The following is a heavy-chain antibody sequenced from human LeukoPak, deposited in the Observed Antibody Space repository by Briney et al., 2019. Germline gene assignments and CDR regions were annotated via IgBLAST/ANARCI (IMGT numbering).Heavy chain of an antibody. CDR1: GGSISSSGYY. Sequence: PSETLSLTCTVSGGSISSSGYYWGWIRQPPGKGLEWIGSIYYSGSTYYNPSLKSRVTISIDTSKNQFSLKLSSVTAADTAVYYCARRRYSSSWYIRVLSEFDYWGQGTLVTVSS. CDR3: ARRRYSSSWYIRVLSEFDY. V-gene: IGHV4-39*07. J-gene: IGHJ4*02. D-gene: IGHD6-13*01. CDR2: IYYSGST.